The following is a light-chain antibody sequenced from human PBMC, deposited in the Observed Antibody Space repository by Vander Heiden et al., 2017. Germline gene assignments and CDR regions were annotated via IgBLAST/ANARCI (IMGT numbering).Light chain of an antibody. V-gene: IGLV2-23*01. CDR1: SSNVGNYNL. CDR3: CSYAGSSTWV. CDR2: EGS. J-gene: IGLJ3*02. Sequence: QSALTQPASVSGSPGQSITISCTRTSSNVGNYNLFSWYQQHPGKAPKLMIYEGSKRPSGVSHRFSGSKSGNTASLTISGLQAEDEADYYCCSYAGSSTWVFGGGTKLTVL.